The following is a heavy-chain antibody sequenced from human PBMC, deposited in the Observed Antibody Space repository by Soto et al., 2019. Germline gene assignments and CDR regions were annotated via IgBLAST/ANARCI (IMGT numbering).Heavy chain of an antibody. D-gene: IGHD3-9*01. CDR1: GGTFSSYA. CDR2: IIPIFGTA. V-gene: IGHV1-69*01. J-gene: IGHJ6*02. Sequence: QVQLVQSGAEVKKPGSSVKVSCKASGGTFSSYAISWVRQAPGQGLEWMGGIIPIFGTANYAQKFQGRVTITADASTSTAYMELSSLRSEYTAVYYCATYYDILTGYSPGGMDVWGQGTTVTVSS. CDR3: ATYYDILTGYSPGGMDV.